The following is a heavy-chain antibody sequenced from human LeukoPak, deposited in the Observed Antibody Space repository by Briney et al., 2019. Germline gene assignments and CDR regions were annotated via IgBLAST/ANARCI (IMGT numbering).Heavy chain of an antibody. CDR3: ARDPYVVVTATTDDY. V-gene: IGHV4-61*02. CDR1: GVSISSGSYY. Sequence: PSETLSLTCTVSGVSISSGSYYWSWIRQPAGKGLGWIGRIYTSGSTNYNPSLKSRVTISVDTSKNQFSLKLSSVTAADTAVYYCARDPYVVVTATTDDYWGQGTLVTVSS. J-gene: IGHJ4*02. D-gene: IGHD2-21*02. CDR2: IYTSGST.